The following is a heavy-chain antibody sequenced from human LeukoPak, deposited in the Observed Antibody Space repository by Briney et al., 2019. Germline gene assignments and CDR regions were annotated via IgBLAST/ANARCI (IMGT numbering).Heavy chain of an antibody. V-gene: IGHV3-74*01. CDR3: ARGVEMATPKDYFDY. CDR1: EFTFSSCW. Sequence: GGSLRLSCAASEFTFSSCWMHWVRQAPGKGLVWVSRINSDGSSTSYADSVKGRFTISRDNAKNTLYLQMNSLRAEDTAVYYCARGVEMATPKDYFDYWGQGTLVTVSS. CDR2: INSDGSST. J-gene: IGHJ4*02. D-gene: IGHD5-24*01.